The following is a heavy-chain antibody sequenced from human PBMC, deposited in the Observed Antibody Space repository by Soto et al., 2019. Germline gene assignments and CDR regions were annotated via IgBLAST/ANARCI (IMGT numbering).Heavy chain of an antibody. V-gene: IGHV4-4*07. CDR2: IYTSGST. D-gene: IGHD2-15*01. J-gene: IGHJ5*02. CDR1: GGSISSYY. CDR3: ARDGGYCSGGSCLNWFDP. Sequence: QVQLQESGPGLVKPSETLSLTCTVSGGSISSYYWSWIRQPAGKGLEWIGRIYTSGSTNYNPSLKSRVTMSVDTSKNQFSLKLSSVTAADTAVYYCARDGGYCSGGSCLNWFDPWGQGTLVTVSS.